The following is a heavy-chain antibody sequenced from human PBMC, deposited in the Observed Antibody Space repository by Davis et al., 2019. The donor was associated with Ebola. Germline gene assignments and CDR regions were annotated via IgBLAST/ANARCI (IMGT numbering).Heavy chain of an antibody. D-gene: IGHD2-2*01. Sequence: MPGGSLRLSCTVSGGFISGSSYYWAWIRQPPGKGPQWIGSIYHSGSTWYNPFLKSRVSISVDTSENQFSLKLTSVTAADTAVYYCARDKIYCRNSGCYGGGMDVWGKGTTVTVSS. V-gene: IGHV4-39*07. J-gene: IGHJ6*04. CDR1: GGFISGSSYY. CDR3: ARDKIYCRNSGCYGGGMDV. CDR2: IYHSGST.